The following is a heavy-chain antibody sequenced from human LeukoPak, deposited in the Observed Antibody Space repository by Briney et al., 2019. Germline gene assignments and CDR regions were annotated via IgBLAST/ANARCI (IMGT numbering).Heavy chain of an antibody. CDR1: GGSFSGYY. CDR2: INHSGST. Sequence: PSETLSLTCAVYGGSFSGYYWSWIRQPPGKGLEWIGEINHSGSTNYNPSLKSRVTISVDTSKNQFSLKLSSVTAADTAVYYCARGGWGPTTSHDAFDIWGQGTMVTVSS. V-gene: IGHV4-34*01. D-gene: IGHD3-16*01. J-gene: IGHJ3*02. CDR3: ARGGWGPTTSHDAFDI.